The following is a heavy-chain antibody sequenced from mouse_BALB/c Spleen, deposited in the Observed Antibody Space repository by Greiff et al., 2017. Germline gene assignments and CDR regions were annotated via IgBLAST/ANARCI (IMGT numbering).Heavy chain of an antibody. CDR1: GFTFSSYA. V-gene: IGHV5-9-4*01. CDR2: ISSGGSYT. CDR3: ARGPIYYDYGDWYFDV. Sequence: EVQRVESGGGLVKPGGSLKLSCAASGFTFSSYAMSWVRQSPEKRLEWVAEISSGGSYTYYPDTVTGRFTISRDNAKNTLYLQMSSLRSEDTAMYYCARGPIYYDYGDWYFDVWGAGTTVTVSS. D-gene: IGHD2-4*01. J-gene: IGHJ1*01.